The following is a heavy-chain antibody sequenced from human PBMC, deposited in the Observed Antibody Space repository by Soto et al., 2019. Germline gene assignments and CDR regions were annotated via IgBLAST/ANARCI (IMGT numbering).Heavy chain of an antibody. J-gene: IGHJ4*02. V-gene: IGHV1-18*01. CDR1: GYTFTNFG. CDR2: ISAYNGNT. CDR3: ARVTYDSSGHGLDY. D-gene: IGHD3-22*01. Sequence: ASVKVSCKTSGYTFTNFGLSWVRQAPGQGLEWMGWISAYNGNTKYAQKLQGRVTMTTHASTSTAYMELRSLRSDDTAVYYCARVTYDSSGHGLDYWGQGTLVTVSS.